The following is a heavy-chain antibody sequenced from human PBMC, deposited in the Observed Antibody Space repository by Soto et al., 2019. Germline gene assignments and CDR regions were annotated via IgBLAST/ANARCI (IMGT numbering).Heavy chain of an antibody. CDR2: ISTYNGHT. J-gene: IGHJ6*02. CDR3: ARDLGQQWLAYGMDV. D-gene: IGHD6-19*01. V-gene: IGHV1-18*01. Sequence: QVQLVQSGAEVKKPGASVKVSCKASGYTFTNYGISWVRQAPGQGLEWMGRISTYNGHTTSAQKLQGRVTMTTDSSTMTAYMGLSSLRSDDTAGYYCARDLGQQWLAYGMDVWGQVTTVTVSS. CDR1: GYTFTNYG.